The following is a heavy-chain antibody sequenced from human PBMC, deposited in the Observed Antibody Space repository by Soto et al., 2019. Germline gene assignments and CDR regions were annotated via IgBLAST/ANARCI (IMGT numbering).Heavy chain of an antibody. CDR1: GGSFSGYY. Sequence: SETLSLTCAVYGGSFSGYYWSWIRQPPGKGLEWIGSIYYSGSTYYNPSLKSRVTISVDTSKNQFSLKLSSVTAADTAVYYCASLAVAATPNYYYGMDVWGQGTTVTVSS. D-gene: IGHD6-19*01. CDR2: IYYSGST. J-gene: IGHJ6*02. V-gene: IGHV4-34*01. CDR3: ASLAVAATPNYYYGMDV.